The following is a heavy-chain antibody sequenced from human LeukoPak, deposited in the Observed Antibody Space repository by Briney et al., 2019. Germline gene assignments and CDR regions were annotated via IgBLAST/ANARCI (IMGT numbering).Heavy chain of an antibody. CDR2: ISHDGSAE. CDR1: GFIFSSYG. Sequence: GGSLRLSCAASGFIFSSYGMYWVRQAPGKGLEWVAVISHDGSAEFYADSVKGRFSISRDDSKNTVYLQMNSLRAEDTALYYCARDSRGGWSGYFDFWGQGTLVTVSS. CDR3: ARDSRGGWSGYFDF. J-gene: IGHJ4*02. V-gene: IGHV3-33*01. D-gene: IGHD6-19*01.